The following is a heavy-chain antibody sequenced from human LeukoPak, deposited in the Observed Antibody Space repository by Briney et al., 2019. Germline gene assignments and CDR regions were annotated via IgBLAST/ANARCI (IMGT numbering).Heavy chain of an antibody. CDR2: FDPEDGET. V-gene: IGHV1-24*01. CDR3: ARDGSHYYDSSGLDY. J-gene: IGHJ4*02. Sequence: ASVKVSCKVSGYTLTELSMHWVRQAPGKGLEWMGGFDPEDGETIYAQKFQGRVTMTEDTSTDTAYMELSSLRSDDTAVYYCARDGSHYYDSSGLDYWGQGTLVTVSS. CDR1: GYTLTELS. D-gene: IGHD3-22*01.